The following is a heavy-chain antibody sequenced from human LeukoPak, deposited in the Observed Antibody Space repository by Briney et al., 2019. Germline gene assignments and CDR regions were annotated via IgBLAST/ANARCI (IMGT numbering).Heavy chain of an antibody. V-gene: IGHV1-2*06. D-gene: IGHD3-10*01. CDR3: ARAPLGYNWFDP. Sequence: ASVKVSCKASGYTFTGYYMHWVRQAPGQGLEWMGRINPNSGGTNYAQKFQGRVTMTKDTSISTGYMELSRLRSDDPAVYYCARAPLGYNWFDPWGQGTLVTVSS. CDR2: INPNSGGT. CDR1: GYTFTGYY. J-gene: IGHJ5*02.